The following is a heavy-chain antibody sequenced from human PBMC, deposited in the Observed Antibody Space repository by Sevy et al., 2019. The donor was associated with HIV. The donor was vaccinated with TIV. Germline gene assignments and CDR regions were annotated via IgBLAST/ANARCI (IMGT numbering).Heavy chain of an antibody. Sequence: ASVKVSCKVSGYTLTKLGMHWVRQAPGKELEWMGSFDPEDGETIYAQKFQGRLTMTEDTSTDTAYMDLGSLRSEDTAVYFCATTKDYYESSGSPFDYWGQGTVVTVSS. CDR1: GYTLTKLG. V-gene: IGHV1-24*01. J-gene: IGHJ4*02. CDR3: ATTKDYYESSGSPFDY. CDR2: FDPEDGET. D-gene: IGHD3-22*01.